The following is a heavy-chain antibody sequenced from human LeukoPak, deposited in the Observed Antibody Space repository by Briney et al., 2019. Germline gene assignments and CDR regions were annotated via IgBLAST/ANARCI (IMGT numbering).Heavy chain of an antibody. CDR3: AREGLAARRGLDY. D-gene: IGHD6-6*01. Sequence: SGTLSLTCAVSGGSISSSNWWSWVRQPPGKGLEWIGEIYHSGSTNYNPSLKSRVTISVDKSKNQFSLKLSSVTAADTAVYYCAREGLAARRGLDYWGQGTLVTVSS. J-gene: IGHJ4*02. CDR1: GGSISSSNW. CDR2: IYHSGST. V-gene: IGHV4-4*02.